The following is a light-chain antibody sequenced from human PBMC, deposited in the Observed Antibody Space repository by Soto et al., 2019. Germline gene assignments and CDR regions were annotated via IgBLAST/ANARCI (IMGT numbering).Light chain of an antibody. CDR2: EVS. Sequence: QSALTQPPSASGSPGQSVTISCTGTSSDVGGYSYVSWYQQHPGKAPKLMIYEVSKRPSGVPDRFSGSKSGNTASLTVSGLQAEDEADYYCSSYADSSSLVFGGGTKVTVL. CDR1: SSDVGGYSY. V-gene: IGLV2-8*01. J-gene: IGLJ2*01. CDR3: SSYADSSSLV.